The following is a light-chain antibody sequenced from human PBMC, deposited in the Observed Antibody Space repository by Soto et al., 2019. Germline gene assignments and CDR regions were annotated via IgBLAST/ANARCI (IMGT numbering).Light chain of an antibody. CDR2: EVS. Sequence: QSARTQPASVSGSPGQSITISCTGTSSDVGGYNYVSWYQQHPGKAPKLMIYEVSNRPSGVSNRFSGSKSGNTASLTISGLQAEDKADYYCSSYTSSSTLFGGGTKVTVL. CDR1: SSDVGGYNY. CDR3: SSYTSSSTL. V-gene: IGLV2-14*01. J-gene: IGLJ2*01.